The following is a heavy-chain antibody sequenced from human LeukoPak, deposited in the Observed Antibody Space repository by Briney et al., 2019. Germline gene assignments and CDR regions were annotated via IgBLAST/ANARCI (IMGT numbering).Heavy chain of an antibody. D-gene: IGHD4-17*01. J-gene: IGHJ5*01. CDR1: GGSLSSYF. CDR2: IHNSATT. Sequence: SETLSLTCTVSGGSLSSYFWSWIRQPPGKGLEWIGYIHNSATTNCNPSLKSRVTISLDTAKNQFSLKLTPVTAADTAVYFCARSRGGFGDYGSWFDPGAKEPWSPSP. V-gene: IGHV4-59*12. CDR3: ARSRGGFGDYGSWFDP.